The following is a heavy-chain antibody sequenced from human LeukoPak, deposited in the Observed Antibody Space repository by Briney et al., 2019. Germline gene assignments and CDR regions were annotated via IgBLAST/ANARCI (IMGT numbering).Heavy chain of an antibody. V-gene: IGHV3-11*01. CDR3: ARGTYGTPHFED. CDR1: GFTFSDSY. D-gene: IGHD1-1*01. J-gene: IGHJ4*02. Sequence: PGGSLRLSCADSGFTFSDSYMSWIRQAPGKGLEWVSYISGSGSTTYYADSVKGRFTVSRENAKNLLYLQVNSLRVEDTAVYYCARGTYGTPHFEDWGQGTLVIVSS. CDR2: ISGSGSTT.